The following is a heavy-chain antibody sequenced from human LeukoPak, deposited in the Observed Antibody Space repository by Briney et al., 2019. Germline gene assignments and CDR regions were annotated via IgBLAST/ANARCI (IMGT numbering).Heavy chain of an antibody. V-gene: IGHV3-74*01. CDR1: GFTFRRTW. J-gene: IGHJ4*02. Sequence: GGSLRLSCTVSGFTFRRTWMRCVRQAPGKGLVWVSHINGDGTSTNYADSVKGRFTISRDNAKNALFLQMNSLTVEDTAVYYCPRDGLPAAVDYWGQGTLVTVSS. D-gene: IGHD6-13*01. CDR2: INGDGTST. CDR3: PRDGLPAAVDY.